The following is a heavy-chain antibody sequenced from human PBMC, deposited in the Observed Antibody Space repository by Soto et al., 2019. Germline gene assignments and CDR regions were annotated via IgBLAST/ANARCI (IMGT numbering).Heavy chain of an antibody. V-gene: IGHV1-18*01. CDR1: GYTFSTFG. Sequence: QVQVVQSGAEVKKPGASVKVACKASGYTFSTFGMSWVRQAPGQGLEWMGWISVEKGDTNSAQKFQDRVTMTTDTXXXXXXXXXRSLTSDDTAVYYCARCYCSVGSCFTCWHFDLWGRGTLVTVSS. J-gene: IGHJ2*01. CDR3: ARCYCSVGSCFTCWHFDL. D-gene: IGHD2-15*01. CDR2: ISVEKGDT.